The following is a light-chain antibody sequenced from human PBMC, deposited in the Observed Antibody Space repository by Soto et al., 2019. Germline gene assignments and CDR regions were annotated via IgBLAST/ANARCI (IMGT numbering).Light chain of an antibody. J-gene: IGKJ1*01. CDR2: QAS. Sequence: DLQMTQSASTLSASVGDRVTITCRASQSISNWLAWYQQKPGKAPKLLIYQASSLETGVSSRFSGSASETEFTLSISSLQPDDFATYYCQQYKDYSGWTFGQGTKVDIK. V-gene: IGKV1-5*03. CDR3: QQYKDYSGWT. CDR1: QSISNW.